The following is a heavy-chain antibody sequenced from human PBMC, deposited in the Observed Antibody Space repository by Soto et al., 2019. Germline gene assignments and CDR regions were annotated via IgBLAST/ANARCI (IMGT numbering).Heavy chain of an antibody. CDR2: IYPGDSDT. CDR3: VKARDRYSSSWYDAFDI. D-gene: IGHD6-13*01. Sequence: GESLKISCKGSGYSFTSYWIGWVRQMPGKGLEWMGIIYPGDSDTRYSPSFQGQVTISADKSISTAYLQWSSLKASDTAMYYCVKARDRYSSSWYDAFDIWGQGTMVNVSS. CDR1: GYSFTSYW. J-gene: IGHJ3*02. V-gene: IGHV5-51*01.